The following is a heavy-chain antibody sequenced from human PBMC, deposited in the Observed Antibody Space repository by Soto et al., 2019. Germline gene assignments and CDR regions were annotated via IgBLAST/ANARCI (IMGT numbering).Heavy chain of an antibody. J-gene: IGHJ6*03. CDR2: ISGSGGST. CDR1: GFTFSSYA. D-gene: IGHD3-3*01. V-gene: IGHV3-23*01. CDR3: AKGPESTIFGVVIVQYYYRNI. Sequence: EVQLLESGGGLVQPGGSLRLSCAASGFTFSSYAMSWVRQAPGKGLEWVSAISGSGGSTYYADSVKGRFTISRDNSKNTLYLQMKSLRAEDTAVYYCAKGPESTIFGVVIVQYYYRNIWGKGTTVTVS.